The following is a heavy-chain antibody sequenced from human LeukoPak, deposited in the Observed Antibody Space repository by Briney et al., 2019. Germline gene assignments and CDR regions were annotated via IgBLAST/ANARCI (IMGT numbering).Heavy chain of an antibody. V-gene: IGHV3-21*01. Sequence: GGSLRLSCAASGFTFSSYSMNWVRQAPGKGLEWVSSISSSSSYIYYADSVKGRFTISRDNAKNSLYLQMNSLRAEDTAVYYCARAATMALALDYWGQGTLVTVSS. D-gene: IGHD4/OR15-4a*01. J-gene: IGHJ4*02. CDR1: GFTFSSYS. CDR2: ISSSSSYI. CDR3: ARAATMALALDY.